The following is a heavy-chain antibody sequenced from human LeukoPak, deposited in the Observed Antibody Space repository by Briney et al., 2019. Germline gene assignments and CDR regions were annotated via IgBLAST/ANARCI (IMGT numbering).Heavy chain of an antibody. CDR2: ISGSGGST. CDR1: VFTFSSYG. Sequence: GGTLSLSCAAAVFTFSSYGMSWVRQATGKGLEWVPAISGSGGSTYYADSVKGRFTISRDNSKNTLYLQMNSLRAEDTAVYYCAKEAHSYGDYANFDYWGQGTLVTVSS. D-gene: IGHD4-17*01. V-gene: IGHV3-23*01. CDR3: AKEAHSYGDYANFDY. J-gene: IGHJ4*02.